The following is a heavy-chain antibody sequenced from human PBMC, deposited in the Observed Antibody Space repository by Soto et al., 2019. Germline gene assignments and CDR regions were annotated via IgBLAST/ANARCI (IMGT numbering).Heavy chain of an antibody. Sequence: GALRLSCAASGFPFGNYAMSWVRQAPGKGLEWISGISGGGHGTNYADSVKGRFTISRDNSRNTLYLQMNSLRVEDTAVYYCAKDPRLQLGFWGQGTLVTVSS. J-gene: IGHJ4*02. CDR2: ISGGGHGT. V-gene: IGHV3-23*01. CDR1: GFPFGNYA. CDR3: AKDPRLQLGF. D-gene: IGHD1-1*01.